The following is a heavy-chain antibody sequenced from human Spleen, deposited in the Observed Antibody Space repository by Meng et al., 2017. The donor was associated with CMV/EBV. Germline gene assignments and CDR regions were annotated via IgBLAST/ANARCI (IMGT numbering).Heavy chain of an antibody. CDR2: IHHSGTT. Sequence: QLQLQESGPGLVKPSXTLXLTCSLSGGSISSTSYYWGWVRQPPGKGLEWIGSIHHSGTTYYNPSLKSRLTISIDTSKNQFSLRLTSVTAADTAVYFCARDLMAARPFDYWGQGTLVTVSS. CDR3: ARDLMAARPFDY. CDR1: GGSISSTSYY. J-gene: IGHJ4*02. D-gene: IGHD6-6*01. V-gene: IGHV4-39*07.